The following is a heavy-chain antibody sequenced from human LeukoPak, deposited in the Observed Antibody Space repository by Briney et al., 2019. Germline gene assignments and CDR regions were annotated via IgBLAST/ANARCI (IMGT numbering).Heavy chain of an antibody. CDR2: IWYDGSNK. D-gene: IGHD3-10*01. CDR1: GFTFSSYG. J-gene: IGHJ4*02. Sequence: PGGSLRLSCAASGFTFSSYGMHWVRQAPGKGLEWVAVIWYDGSNKYYADSVKGRFTISRDNSKNTLYLQMNSLRAEDTAVYYCAKGRDRYYGSGSSIYWGQGTLVTVSS. CDR3: AKGRDRYYGSGSSIY. V-gene: IGHV3-33*06.